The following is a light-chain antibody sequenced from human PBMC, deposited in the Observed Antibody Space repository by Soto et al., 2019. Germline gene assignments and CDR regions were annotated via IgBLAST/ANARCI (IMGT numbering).Light chain of an antibody. J-gene: IGKJ3*01. CDR3: QKYSSVPV. CDR2: AAS. V-gene: IGKV1-27*01. Sequence: DIQMTQSPTSLSASVGDRVTITCRASQGIRNFVAWYQQKPGKPPKLLLYAASTLQSGVPSRFSGSGSGTDFTLTISSLQPEDVATYSCQKYSSVPVFGPGTKVEIK. CDR1: QGIRNF.